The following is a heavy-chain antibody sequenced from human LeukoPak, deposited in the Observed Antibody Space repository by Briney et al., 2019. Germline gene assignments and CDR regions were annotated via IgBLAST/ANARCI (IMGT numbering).Heavy chain of an antibody. CDR2: IYDSGNT. Sequence: SETLSLTCTVSGGSISSSSYHWGWIRQPPGKGLEWIGTIYDSGNTYYNPSLKSRVTVSVDTSKNLFSLKLSSVTAADTAVYYCARGVSSSYLADYFDYWGQGTLVTVSS. CDR3: ARGVSSSYLADYFDY. CDR1: GGSISSSSYH. J-gene: IGHJ4*02. V-gene: IGHV4-39*07. D-gene: IGHD6-6*01.